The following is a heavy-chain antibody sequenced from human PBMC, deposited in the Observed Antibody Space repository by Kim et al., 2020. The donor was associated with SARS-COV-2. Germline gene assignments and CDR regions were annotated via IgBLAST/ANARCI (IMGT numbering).Heavy chain of an antibody. CDR2: IYYSGST. Sequence: SQTLSLTCTVSGGSISSSSYYWGWIRQPPGKGLEWIGSIYYSGSTYYNPSLKSRVTISVDTSKNQFSLKLSSVTAADTAVYYCARHVDSSGYLRPGVSLRHFDYWGQGTLVTVSS. J-gene: IGHJ4*02. CDR3: ARHVDSSGYLRPGVSLRHFDY. V-gene: IGHV4-39*01. CDR1: GGSISSSSYY. D-gene: IGHD3-22*01.